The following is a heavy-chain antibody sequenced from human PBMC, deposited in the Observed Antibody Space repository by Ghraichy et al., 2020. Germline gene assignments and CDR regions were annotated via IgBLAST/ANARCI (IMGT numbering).Heavy chain of an antibody. V-gene: IGHV2-5*01. Sequence: SGPTLVKPTQTLTLTCTFSGFSLTSGAGVGWIRQPPGKALEWLALISWNNEKTYSPSLKSRLTITKDSSKNRVVLALTTLDPADSGTYYCSHGRRGYTYNSAYYILDVWGRGTTVTVSS. CDR3: SHGRRGYTYNSAYYILDV. CDR2: ISWNNEK. J-gene: IGHJ6*02. D-gene: IGHD3-22*01. CDR1: GFSLTSGAG.